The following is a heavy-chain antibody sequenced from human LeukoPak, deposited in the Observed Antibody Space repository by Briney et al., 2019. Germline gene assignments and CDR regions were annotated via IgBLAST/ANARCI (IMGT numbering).Heavy chain of an antibody. Sequence: SETLSLTCTVSGDSISSYYWTWIRQPPGKGLEWIGYIYYSGSTNYNPSLKSRVTLSVDTSKNQFSLNLRSVTAADTAVYYCARLGYCSRTTCYVGRNYYYGMDVWGQGTTVTVSS. CDR2: IYYSGST. CDR1: GDSISSYY. V-gene: IGHV4-59*08. CDR3: ARLGYCSRTTCYVGRNYYYGMDV. D-gene: IGHD2-2*01. J-gene: IGHJ6*02.